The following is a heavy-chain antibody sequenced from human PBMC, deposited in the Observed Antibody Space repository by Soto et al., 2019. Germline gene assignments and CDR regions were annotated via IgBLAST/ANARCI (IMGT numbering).Heavy chain of an antibody. CDR1: GFTFSSYA. D-gene: IGHD6-6*01. CDR3: AKVGNRGGSSSEGNDAFDI. V-gene: IGHV3-23*01. J-gene: IGHJ3*02. Sequence: GGSLRLSCAASGFTFSSYAMSWVRQAPGKGLEWVSAISGSGGSTYYADSVKGRFTISRDNSKNTLYLQMNSLRAEDTAVYYCAKVGNRGGSSSEGNDAFDIWGQGTMVTVSS. CDR2: ISGSGGST.